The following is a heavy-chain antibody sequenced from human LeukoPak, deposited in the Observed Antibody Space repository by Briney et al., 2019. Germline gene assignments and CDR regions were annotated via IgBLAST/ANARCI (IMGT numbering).Heavy chain of an antibody. CDR1: GGSISSSSYS. Sequence: SETLSLTCTVSGGSISSSSYSWGWIRQPPGKGLEWIGSIYYSGSTYYNPSLKSRVTISVDTSKNQFSLKLSSVTAADTAVYYCARHLSRDYYDSSDIYWYFDLWGRGTLVTVSS. CDR3: ARHLSRDYYDSSDIYWYFDL. J-gene: IGHJ2*01. CDR2: IYYSGST. D-gene: IGHD3-22*01. V-gene: IGHV4-39*01.